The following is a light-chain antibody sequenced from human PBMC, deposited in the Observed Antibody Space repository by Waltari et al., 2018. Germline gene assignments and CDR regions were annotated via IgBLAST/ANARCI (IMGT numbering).Light chain of an antibody. Sequence: SYELTQPPSVSVSPGQTASITCSGDNLGNQYASWYQQKPGQSPVLVIYYDSKRPSGIPDLFSGSNSSNTATLTIRGTHAMDEADYYSQAWDTTTVVFGGGTKVTVL. CDR1: NLGNQY. CDR2: YDS. V-gene: IGLV3-1*01. CDR3: QAWDTTTVV. J-gene: IGLJ2*01.